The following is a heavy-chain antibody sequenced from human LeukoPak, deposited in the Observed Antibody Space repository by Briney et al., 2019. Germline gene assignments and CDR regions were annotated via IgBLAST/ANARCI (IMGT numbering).Heavy chain of an antibody. CDR1: GFIFSNYA. V-gene: IGHV3-23*01. CDR3: AKDLRDYDSSGYYPTYYYGMDV. Sequence: HPGGSLRLSCAASGFIFSNYAMNWVRQAPGKGLEWVSGISGGGGSTYYADSVKGRFTISRDNSENTLYLQMNSLRAEDTAVYYCAKDLRDYDSSGYYPTYYYGMDVWGQGTTVTVSS. CDR2: ISGGGGST. D-gene: IGHD3-22*01. J-gene: IGHJ6*02.